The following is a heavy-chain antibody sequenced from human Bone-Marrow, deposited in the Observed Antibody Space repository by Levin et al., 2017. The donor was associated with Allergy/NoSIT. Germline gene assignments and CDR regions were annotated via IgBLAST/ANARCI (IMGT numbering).Heavy chain of an antibody. D-gene: IGHD6-6*01. Sequence: ETLSLTCTVSGGSISSYYWSWIRQPPGKGLEWIGYIYYSGSTNYNPSLKSRVTISVDTSKNQFSLKLSSVTAADTAVYYCARLEYSSSWDYYYGMDVRGQGTTVTVSS. CDR1: GGSISSYY. CDR2: IYYSGST. CDR3: ARLEYSSSWDYYYGMDV. J-gene: IGHJ6*02. V-gene: IGHV4-59*01.